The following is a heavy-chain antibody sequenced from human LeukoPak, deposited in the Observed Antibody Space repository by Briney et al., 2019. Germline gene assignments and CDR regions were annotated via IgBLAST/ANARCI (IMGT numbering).Heavy chain of an antibody. D-gene: IGHD3-9*01. CDR2: ISGSGGST. V-gene: IGHV3-23*01. CDR3: AKDQGGRYFDWLLFDY. CDR1: GFTFSSYA. Sequence: PGGSLRLSCAASGFTFSSYAMSWVRQAPGKGLESVSAISGSGGSTYYADSVKGRFTISRDNSKNTLYLQMNSLRAEDTAVYYCAKDQGGRYFDWLLFDYWGQGTLVTVSS. J-gene: IGHJ4*02.